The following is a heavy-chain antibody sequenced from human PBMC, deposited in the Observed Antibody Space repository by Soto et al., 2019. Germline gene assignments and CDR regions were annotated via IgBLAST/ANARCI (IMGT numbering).Heavy chain of an antibody. J-gene: IGHJ4*02. CDR1: GGSISSGDYY. CDR3: ARVTLVPAAMLDY. V-gene: IGHV4-30-4*01. CDR2: IYYSGST. Sequence: SETLSLTCTVSGGSISSGDYYWSWIRQPPGKGLEWIGYIYYSGSTYYNPSLKSRVTISVDTSKNQFSLKLSSVTAADTAVYYCARVTLVPAAMLDYWGQGTLVTVSS. D-gene: IGHD2-2*01.